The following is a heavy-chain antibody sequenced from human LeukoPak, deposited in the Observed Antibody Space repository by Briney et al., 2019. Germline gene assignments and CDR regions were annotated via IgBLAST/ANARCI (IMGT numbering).Heavy chain of an antibody. D-gene: IGHD3-10*01. J-gene: IGHJ5*02. CDR3: ARPGNYYYGHFDP. CDR2: INYSGST. Sequence: SETLSLTCTVSGDSISRSIFYWGGIRQPPGKGLEGSGSINYSGSTYYNPSLRRRVTISVETYKNQSSMKLTSVTAADTAVYYCARPGNYYYGHFDPWGQGTLVTVSS. V-gene: IGHV4-39*01. CDR1: GDSISRSIFY.